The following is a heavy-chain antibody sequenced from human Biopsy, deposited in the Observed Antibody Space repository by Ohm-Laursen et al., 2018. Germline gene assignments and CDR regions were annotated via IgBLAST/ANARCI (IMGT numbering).Heavy chain of an antibody. D-gene: IGHD2-21*02. CDR1: GGSISSYY. Sequence: SETLSLTCTVSGGSISSYYWNWIRQPPGKGLEWIGYIYYSGTTDYSPSLKRRVTISIDKSKNQFFLKLSSVTAEDAAVYYCARDDAVTVIRGLYYWGQGALVTVSS. CDR2: IYYSGTT. J-gene: IGHJ4*02. V-gene: IGHV4-59*01. CDR3: ARDDAVTVIRGLYY.